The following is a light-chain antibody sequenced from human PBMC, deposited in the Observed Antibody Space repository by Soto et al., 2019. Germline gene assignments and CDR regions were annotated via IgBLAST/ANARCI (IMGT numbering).Light chain of an antibody. V-gene: IGLV3-1*01. Sequence: SSELTQPPSVSVSPGQTASITCSGDKLGDKYVSWYHQKPGQSPVLVIYHDTKRPSGIPERFSGSNSGTTATLTISGTQTMDEADYYCQAWDSSTAVVFGGGTKVTVL. CDR2: HDT. CDR1: KLGDKY. J-gene: IGLJ2*01. CDR3: QAWDSSTAVV.